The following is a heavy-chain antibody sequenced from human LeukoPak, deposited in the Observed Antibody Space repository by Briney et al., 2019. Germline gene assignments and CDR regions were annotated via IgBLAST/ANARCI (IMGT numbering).Heavy chain of an antibody. CDR3: ARGVRVGATDYYYYGMDV. CDR2: INPNSGGT. J-gene: IGHJ6*02. Sequence: GASVTVSCKASGYTFTGYYMHWVRQAPGQGLEWMGWINPNSGGTNYAQKFQGRVTMTRDTSISTAYMELSRLRSDDTAVYYCARGVRVGATDYYYYGMDVWGQGTTVTVSS. D-gene: IGHD1-26*01. V-gene: IGHV1-2*02. CDR1: GYTFTGYY.